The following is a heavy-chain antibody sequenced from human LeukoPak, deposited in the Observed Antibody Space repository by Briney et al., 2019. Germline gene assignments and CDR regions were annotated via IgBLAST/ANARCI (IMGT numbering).Heavy chain of an antibody. CDR2: INPSGGST. CDR3: ARPSFLYYFDY. CDR1: GYTFTSYG. J-gene: IGHJ4*02. Sequence: ASVKVSCKASGYTFTSYGISWVRQAPGQGLEWMGIINPSGGSTRYAQKFQGRVTMTRDTSTSTVYMELSSLRSEDTAVYYCARPSFLYYFDYWGQGTLVTVSS. V-gene: IGHV1-46*01.